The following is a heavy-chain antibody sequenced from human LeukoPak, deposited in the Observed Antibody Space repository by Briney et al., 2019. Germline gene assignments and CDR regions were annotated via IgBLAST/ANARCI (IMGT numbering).Heavy chain of an antibody. CDR2: INPSDGST. CDR3: ARGGSSTWYEVGKFDY. Sequence: GASVKVSCKASGYTFTSHFIHWVRQAPGQGLEWMGIINPSDGSTSYAQKVQGRVTVTRDTSTSTVYMELSSLKSEDTAVYYCARGGSSTWYEVGKFDYWGQGTLVTVSS. D-gene: IGHD6-13*01. CDR1: GYTFTSHF. V-gene: IGHV1-46*01. J-gene: IGHJ4*02.